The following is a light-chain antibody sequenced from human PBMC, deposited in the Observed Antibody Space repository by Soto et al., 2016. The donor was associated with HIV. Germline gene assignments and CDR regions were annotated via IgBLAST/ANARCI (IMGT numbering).Light chain of an antibody. J-gene: IGLJ2*01. CDR1: NIGDKG. CDR2: DDS. Sequence: SYVLTQTPSVSVAPGKTARITCGGNNIGDKGVHWYQQKPGQAPVLVVYDDSDRPSGIPERFSGSNSGNTATLTISRVEAGDEADYFCQVWDRSHMFFGGGTKLTVL. V-gene: IGLV3-21*03. CDR3: QVWDRSHMF.